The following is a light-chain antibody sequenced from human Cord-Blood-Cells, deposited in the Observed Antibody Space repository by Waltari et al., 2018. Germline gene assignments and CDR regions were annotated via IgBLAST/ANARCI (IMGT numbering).Light chain of an antibody. J-gene: IGKJ2*01. V-gene: IGKV4-1*01. CDR3: QQYYSTPYT. CDR2: WAS. Sequence: DIVMTQSPDSLAVSLGERATINCKSSQSVLYSSNNKNYLAWYQQKPGPPPKLLIYWASTRESGVPGRFSGSGSGTYFTLTIGSLQAEDVAVYYCQQYYSTPYTFGQVTKLEIK. CDR1: QSVLYSSNNKNY.